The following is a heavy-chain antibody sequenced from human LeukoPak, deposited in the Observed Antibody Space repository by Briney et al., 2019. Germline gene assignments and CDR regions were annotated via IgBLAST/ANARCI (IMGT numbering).Heavy chain of an antibody. CDR2: ISSSGSTI. Sequence: GGSLRLSCAASGFTFSSYEMNWVRQAPGKGLEWVSYISSSGSTIYYADSVKGRFTISRDNAKNSLYLQMNSLRAEDTAVYYCARGSGYYYYFDYWGQGTLVTVSS. D-gene: IGHD3-22*01. J-gene: IGHJ4*02. CDR3: ARGSGYYYYFDY. V-gene: IGHV3-48*03. CDR1: GFTFSSYE.